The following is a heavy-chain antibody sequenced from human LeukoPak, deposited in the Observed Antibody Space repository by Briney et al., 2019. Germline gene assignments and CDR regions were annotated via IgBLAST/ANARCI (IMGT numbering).Heavy chain of an antibody. CDR2: VKQDGSEK. V-gene: IGHV3-7*01. CDR3: AGARGWEFSS. J-gene: IGHJ5*02. Sequence: GGSLRLSCAASGFTFSSYWMGWVRQAPGMGLEWVATVKQDGSEKYYLDSVKGRFTISRDNAKNSLFLQMNSLRAEDTAVYYCAGARGWEFSSWGQGTLVTVSS. D-gene: IGHD1-26*01. CDR1: GFTFSSYW.